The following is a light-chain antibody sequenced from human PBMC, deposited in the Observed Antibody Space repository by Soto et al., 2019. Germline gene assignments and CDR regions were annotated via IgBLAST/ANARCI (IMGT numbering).Light chain of an antibody. V-gene: IGKV1-33*01. J-gene: IGKJ5*01. CDR2: AAS. CDR1: QSISSY. CDR3: EQYLHLTT. Sequence: IEVSQSPSSLSASVGDRVTITCRASQSISSYLNWYQQKPGKAPKLLIYAASNLEAGVPSRFRGSGSGTDFTFTISRLQPEDIPTYYGEQYLHLTTFGQGARPEIK.